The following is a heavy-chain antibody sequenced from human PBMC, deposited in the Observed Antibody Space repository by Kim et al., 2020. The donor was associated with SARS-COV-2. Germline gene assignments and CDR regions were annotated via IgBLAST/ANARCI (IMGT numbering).Heavy chain of an antibody. Sequence: GGSLRLSCAASGFTFSSYWMHWVRQAPGKGLVWVSRINSDGSTQSYAAPVKGRFTISADNAKNPLYLQMNSLRAEDTSVYYCASGPVAAAAYYYYGMDVWGQGTTVTVSS. CDR1: GFTFSSYW. CDR3: ASGPVAAAAYYYYGMDV. CDR2: INSDGSTQ. V-gene: IGHV3-74*01. D-gene: IGHD6-13*01. J-gene: IGHJ6*01.